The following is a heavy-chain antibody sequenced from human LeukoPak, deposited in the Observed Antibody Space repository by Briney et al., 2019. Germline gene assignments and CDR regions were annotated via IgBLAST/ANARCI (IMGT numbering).Heavy chain of an antibody. Sequence: SQTLSLTCTVSGGSISSGDYYWSWIRQPPGKGLEWIGYIYYSGSTYYNPSLKSRLTLSVDTSKNQFSLKLSSVTAADTAVYYCARGLDGYNYDYWGQGTLVTVS. V-gene: IGHV4-30-4*01. CDR2: IYYSGST. CDR3: ARGLDGYNYDY. CDR1: GGSISSGDYY. D-gene: IGHD5-24*01. J-gene: IGHJ4*02.